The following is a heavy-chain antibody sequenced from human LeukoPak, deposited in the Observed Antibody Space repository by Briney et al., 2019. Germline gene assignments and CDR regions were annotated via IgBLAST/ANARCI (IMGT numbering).Heavy chain of an antibody. CDR1: GYTFTSYY. CDR2: INPSGGST. CDR3: ARDAPIDYGDYVVDY. Sequence: EASVKVSCKASGYTFTSYYMHWVRQAPGQGREWMGIINPSGGSTSYAQKFQGRVHMTRDPSTSTVYMELSSLRSEDTAVYYCARDAPIDYGDYVVDYWGQGTLVTVSS. J-gene: IGHJ4*02. V-gene: IGHV1-46*03. D-gene: IGHD4-17*01.